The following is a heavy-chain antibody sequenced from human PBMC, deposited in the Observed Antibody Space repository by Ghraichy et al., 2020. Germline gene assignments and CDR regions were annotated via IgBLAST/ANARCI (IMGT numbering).Heavy chain of an antibody. CDR3: ARQRRSDDYGYSRGGEFDY. CDR2: IYYSGST. CDR1: GGSISSSSYY. D-gene: IGHD6-13*01. V-gene: IGHV4-39*01. Sequence: SETLSLTCTVSGGSISSSSYYWGWIRQPPGKGLEWIGSIYYSGSTYYNPSLKSRVTISVDTSKNQFSLKLSSVTAADTAVYYCARQRRSDDYGYSRGGEFDYWGQGTLVTVSS. J-gene: IGHJ4*02.